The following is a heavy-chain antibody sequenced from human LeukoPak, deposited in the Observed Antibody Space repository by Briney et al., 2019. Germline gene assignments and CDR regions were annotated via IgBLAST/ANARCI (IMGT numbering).Heavy chain of an antibody. CDR3: AKVVLRFLEWSPFDP. Sequence: GRSLRLSCAASGFTFDNYAMHWVRQAPGKGLEWVSGISWNSGSIGYADSVKGRFTISRDNAKNSLYLQLNSLRAEDTALYYCAKVVLRFLEWSPFDPWGQGTLVTVSS. CDR1: GFTFDNYA. V-gene: IGHV3-9*01. J-gene: IGHJ5*02. D-gene: IGHD3-3*01. CDR2: ISWNSGSI.